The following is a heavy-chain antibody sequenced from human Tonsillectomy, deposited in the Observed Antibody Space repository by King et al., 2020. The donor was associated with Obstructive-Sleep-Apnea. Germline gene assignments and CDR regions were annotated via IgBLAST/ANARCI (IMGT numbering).Heavy chain of an antibody. V-gene: IGHV4-61*01. CDR1: DGSVSSGSFY. J-gene: IGHJ6*02. CDR2: VYYSGNT. CDR3: AEEWSFIAVTGTGGMDV. Sequence: QLQESGPGLVKPSETLSLTCTVSDGSVSSGSFYWNWIRQPPGKGLEWIGYVYYSGNTNYNPSLKSRVTISVDTSKNKFSLNLTTVTAADTAVYYCAEEWSFIAVTGTGGMDVWGQGTTVTVSS. D-gene: IGHD6-19*01.